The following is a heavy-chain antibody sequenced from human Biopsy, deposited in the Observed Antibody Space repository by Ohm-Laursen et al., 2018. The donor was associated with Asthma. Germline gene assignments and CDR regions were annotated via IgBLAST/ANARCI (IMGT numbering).Heavy chain of an antibody. D-gene: IGHD3-22*01. Sequence: SLRLSCAASGFTFSNYGMHWVRQAPGKGLEWVAVISFDGTNRNYTDSVKGRFTVSRDSSRNTLYLQLSTLRVEDTAVYFCAKITTDRQKANNWFDPWGQGTLVTVSS. CDR3: AKITTDRQKANNWFDP. CDR2: ISFDGTNR. J-gene: IGHJ5*02. V-gene: IGHV3-33*05. CDR1: GFTFSNYG.